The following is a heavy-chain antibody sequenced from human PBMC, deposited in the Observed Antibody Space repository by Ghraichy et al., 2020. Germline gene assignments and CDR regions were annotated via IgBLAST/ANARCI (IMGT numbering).Heavy chain of an antibody. D-gene: IGHD6-13*01. Sequence: GGSLRLSCAASGFTVSSNYMSWVRQAPGKGLEWVSVIYSGGSTYYADSVKGRFTISRHNSKNTLYLQMNSLRAEDTAVYYCARGGKYSSSWYFFDYWGQGTLVTVSS. CDR2: IYSGGST. CDR1: GFTVSSNY. V-gene: IGHV3-53*04. CDR3: ARGGKYSSSWYFFDY. J-gene: IGHJ4*02.